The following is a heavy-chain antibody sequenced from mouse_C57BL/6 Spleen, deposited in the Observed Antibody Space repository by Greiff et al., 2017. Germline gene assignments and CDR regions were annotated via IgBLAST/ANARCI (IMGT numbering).Heavy chain of an antibody. CDR1: GFTFSSYG. D-gene: IGHD1-1*01. V-gene: IGHV5-6*02. CDR2: ISSGGSYT. CDR3: ARFITTVVATSNAMDY. J-gene: IGHJ4*01. Sequence: EVMLVESGGDLVKPGGSLKLSCAASGFTFSSYGMSWVRQTPDKRLEWVATISSGGSYTYYPDSVKGRFTISRDNAKNTLYLQMSSLKSEDTAMYYCARFITTVVATSNAMDYWGQGTSVTVSS.